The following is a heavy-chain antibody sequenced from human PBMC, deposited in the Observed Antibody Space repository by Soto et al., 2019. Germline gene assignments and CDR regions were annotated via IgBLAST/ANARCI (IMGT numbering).Heavy chain of an antibody. D-gene: IGHD3-16*01. CDR3: ARVPSPFDYYYAMDV. V-gene: IGHV4-30-4*01. CDR1: GDSISSGNKY. CDR2: IFSSGTT. J-gene: IGHJ6*02. Sequence: SETLSLTCTVSGDSISSGNKYWSWIRQPPGKGLEWIGYIFSSGTTYYNPSLKSRLTMSLDASQNQFSLKLNSLTDADTAVYFCARVPSPFDYYYAMDVWGQATTVT.